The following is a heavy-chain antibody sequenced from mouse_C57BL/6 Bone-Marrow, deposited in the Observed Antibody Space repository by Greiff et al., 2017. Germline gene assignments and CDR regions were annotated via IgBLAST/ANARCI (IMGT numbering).Heavy chain of an antibody. CDR2: INPSSGYT. Sequence: VQLKESGAELAKPGASVKLSCKASGYTFTSYWMHWVKQRPGQGLEWIGYINPSSGYTKYNQKFKDKATLTADKSSSTAYMQLSSLTYEDSAVYYCTSPYYYGSTPFAYWGQGTLVTVSA. D-gene: IGHD1-1*01. CDR1: GYTFTSYW. J-gene: IGHJ3*01. CDR3: TSPYYYGSTPFAY. V-gene: IGHV1-7*01.